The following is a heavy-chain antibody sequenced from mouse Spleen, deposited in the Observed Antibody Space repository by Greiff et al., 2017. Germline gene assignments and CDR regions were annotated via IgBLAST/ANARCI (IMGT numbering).Heavy chain of an antibody. Sequence: QVQLQQSGAELMKPGASVKLSCKATGYTFTGYWIEWVKQRPGHGLEWIGEILPGSGSTNYNEKFKGKATFTADTSSNTAYMQLSSLTTEDSAIYYCATYYYGTPAAYWGQGTLVTVSA. V-gene: IGHV1-9*01. J-gene: IGHJ3*01. CDR1: GYTFTGYW. D-gene: IGHD1-1*01. CDR3: ATYYYGTPAAY. CDR2: ILPGSGST.